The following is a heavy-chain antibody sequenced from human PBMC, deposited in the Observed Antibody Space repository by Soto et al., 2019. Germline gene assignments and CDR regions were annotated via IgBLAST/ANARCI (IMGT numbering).Heavy chain of an antibody. V-gene: IGHV3-23*01. D-gene: IGHD6-19*01. CDR3: AISGYSSGWYGYFPR. Sequence: EVQLLESGGGLVQPGGSLRLSCAASGFTFSSYAMSWVRQAPGKGLEWVSAISGSGGSTYYADSVKGRFTISRDNSKNTLYLQTNSLRAEHTAVYYCAISGYSSGWYGYFPRWGQGTLVTVSS. CDR1: GFTFSSYA. CDR2: ISGSGGST. J-gene: IGHJ1*01.